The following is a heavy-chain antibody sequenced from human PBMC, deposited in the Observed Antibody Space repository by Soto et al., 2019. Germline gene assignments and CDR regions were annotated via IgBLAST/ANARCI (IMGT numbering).Heavy chain of an antibody. CDR1: GFTLTSHA. D-gene: IGHD2-21*01. CDR2: ISWSSVYT. J-gene: IGHJ4*02. Sequence: GGSLRLSCEASGFTLTSHAMNWVRQAPGKGLEWVAFISWSSVYTGYADSVKGRFTISRDNAKNSLYLEMNSLRPEDTALYYCVKDKSLGGEASTYYFDFWGQGTLVTVSS. CDR3: VKDKSLGGEASTYYFDF. V-gene: IGHV3-9*01.